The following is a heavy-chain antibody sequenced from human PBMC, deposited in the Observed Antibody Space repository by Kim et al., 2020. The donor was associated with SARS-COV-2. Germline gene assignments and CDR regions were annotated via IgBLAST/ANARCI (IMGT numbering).Heavy chain of an antibody. J-gene: IGHJ6*02. V-gene: IGHV3-53*01. Sequence: DSVKGRFTISRDNSKNTLYLQMNSLGAEDTAVYYCASYGSGSRYYYGMDAWGQGTTVTVSS. CDR3: ASYGSGSRYYYGMDA. D-gene: IGHD3-10*01.